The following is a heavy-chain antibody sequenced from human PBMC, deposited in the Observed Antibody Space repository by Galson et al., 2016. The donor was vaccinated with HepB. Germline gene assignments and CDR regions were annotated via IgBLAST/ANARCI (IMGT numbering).Heavy chain of an antibody. J-gene: IGHJ4*02. Sequence: SVKVSCKASGSTFTSNAIHWVRQAPGQRLEWMGWTNNANGNTEYSQSFQGRVTFTRDTSASTAYMELSSLRSEDTAVYYCARDGGSGWSRLWWGQGTLVAVSS. CDR2: TNNANGNT. CDR3: ARDGGSGWSRLW. D-gene: IGHD6-19*01. CDR1: GSTFTSNA. V-gene: IGHV1-3*04.